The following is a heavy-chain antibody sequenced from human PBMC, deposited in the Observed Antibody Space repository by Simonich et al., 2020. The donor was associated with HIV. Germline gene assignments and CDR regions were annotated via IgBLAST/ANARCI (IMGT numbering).Heavy chain of an antibody. CDR2: INHSGIT. V-gene: IGHV4-34*01. CDR1: GWSFSGYY. D-gene: IGHD2-2*01. CDR3: ARGFYQRLYYFDY. Sequence: QVQLQQWGAGLLKPSETLSLTCAVFGWSFSGYYWSWIRQPPGKGLERIGEINHSGITNYNPSLKSRVTILVDTSKNQFSLKLSSVTAADTAVYYCARGFYQRLYYFDYWGQGTLVTVSS. J-gene: IGHJ4*02.